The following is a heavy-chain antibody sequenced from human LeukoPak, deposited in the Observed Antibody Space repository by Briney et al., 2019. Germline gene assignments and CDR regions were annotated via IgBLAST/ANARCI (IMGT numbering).Heavy chain of an antibody. Sequence: SETLSLTCTVSGGSISSSPYYWGWIRPPPGKGRVWIGSLYYNGSTYYNPSLKSRITISVDTSKKQLSLKLRSVTAADTAVYYCAFTMAVAGLVRDYWGQGALVTVSS. J-gene: IGHJ4*02. CDR1: GGSISSSPYY. V-gene: IGHV4-39*07. CDR3: AFTMAVAGLVRDY. CDR2: LYYNGST. D-gene: IGHD6-19*01.